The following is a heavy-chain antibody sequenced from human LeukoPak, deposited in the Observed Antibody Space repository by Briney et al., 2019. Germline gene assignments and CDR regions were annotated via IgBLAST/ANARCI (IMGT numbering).Heavy chain of an antibody. D-gene: IGHD3-16*01. V-gene: IGHV4-39*07. Sequence: SETLFLTCTVSGGSISSGSYFWGWIRQPPGKGLEWIGSIYYSGSTYYNPSLKSRVTISVDTSKKQFFLKLSSVTAADTAVYYCARDTIGIGLRLGEYIDSWGQGTLVTVSS. CDR3: ARDTIGIGLRLGEYIDS. CDR1: GGSISSGSYF. CDR2: IYYSGST. J-gene: IGHJ4*02.